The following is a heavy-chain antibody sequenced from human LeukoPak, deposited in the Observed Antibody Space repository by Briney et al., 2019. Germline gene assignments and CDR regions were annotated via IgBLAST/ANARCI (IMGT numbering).Heavy chain of an antibody. Sequence: GGSLRLSCAASGFTFSSYSVNWVRQAPGKGLEWVSSISSSSSYIYYADLVKGRFTISRDNAKNSLYLQMNSLRAEDTAVYYCARDGYSRGYGAYFDYWGQGTLVTVSS. CDR3: ARDGYSRGYGAYFDY. V-gene: IGHV3-21*01. J-gene: IGHJ4*02. CDR1: GFTFSSYS. CDR2: ISSSSSYI. D-gene: IGHD2-2*03.